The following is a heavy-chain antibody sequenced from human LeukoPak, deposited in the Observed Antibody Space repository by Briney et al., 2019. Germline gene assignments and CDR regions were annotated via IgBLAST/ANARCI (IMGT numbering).Heavy chain of an antibody. CDR3: ARDGVGATGTYYMDV. CDR1: GGSISSGSYY. V-gene: IGHV4-61*02. J-gene: IGHJ6*03. Sequence: SQTLSLTCTVSGGSISSGSYYWSWIRQPAGKGLEWIGRIYTSGSTNYNPSLKSRVTISVDTSKNQFSLKLSSVTAADTAVYYCARDGVGATGTYYMDVWGKGTTVTVS. D-gene: IGHD1-26*01. CDR2: IYTSGST.